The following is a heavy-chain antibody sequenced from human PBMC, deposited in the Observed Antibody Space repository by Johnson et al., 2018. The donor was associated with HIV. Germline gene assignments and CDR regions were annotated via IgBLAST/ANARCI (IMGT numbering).Heavy chain of an antibody. CDR1: AFTFSSYA. Sequence: QMQLVESGGGVVQPGRSLRLSCVGSAFTFSSYAIHWVRQAPGKGLELVAVISYDGSNKFYADSVKGRFTIPRDNSKNTLSLQMNSLRAEDTGVYYCARGRTVGSVFDIWGQGTMVTVSS. CDR3: ARGRTVGSVFDI. CDR2: ISYDGSNK. J-gene: IGHJ3*02. D-gene: IGHD3-10*01. V-gene: IGHV3-30-3*01.